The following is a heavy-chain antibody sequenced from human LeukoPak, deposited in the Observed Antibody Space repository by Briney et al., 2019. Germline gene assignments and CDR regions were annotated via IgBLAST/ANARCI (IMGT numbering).Heavy chain of an antibody. CDR1: GFTFSSYG. J-gene: IGHJ4*02. CDR3: AKDGTHTDFDY. D-gene: IGHD1-1*01. CDR2: ISYDGSNK. V-gene: IGHV3-30*18. Sequence: PGGSLRLSCAASGFTFSSYGMHWVRRAPGKGLEWVAVISYDGSNKYYADSVKGRFTISRDNSKNTLYLQMNSLRAEDTAVYYCAKDGTHTDFDYWGQGTLVTVSS.